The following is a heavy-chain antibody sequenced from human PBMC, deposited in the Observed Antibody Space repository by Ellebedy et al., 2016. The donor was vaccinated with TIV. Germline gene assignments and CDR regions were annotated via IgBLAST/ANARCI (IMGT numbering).Heavy chain of an antibody. Sequence: GESLKISCKASGYTFTSYGISWVRQAPGQGLEWMGWINPNSGGTNYAQKFQGWVTMTRDTSISTAYMELSRLRSGDTAVYYCARGEDPEMATIPDAFDIWGQGTMVTVSS. V-gene: IGHV1-2*04. CDR2: INPNSGGT. CDR3: ARGEDPEMATIPDAFDI. CDR1: GYTFTSYG. J-gene: IGHJ3*02. D-gene: IGHD5-24*01.